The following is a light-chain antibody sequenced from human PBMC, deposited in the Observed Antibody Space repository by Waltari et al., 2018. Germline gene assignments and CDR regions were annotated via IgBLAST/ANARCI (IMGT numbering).Light chain of an antibody. CDR1: QSVSSSY. Sequence: EIVLTQSPGTLSLSPGERATLSCRASQSVSSSYLAWYQQKPGQAPRLLIYGASSRAAGIPDRFSGSGSGKDFTLTISRLEPEDFAVYYCQQRANWPITFGQGTRLEIK. CDR3: QQRANWPIT. CDR2: GAS. J-gene: IGKJ5*01. V-gene: IGKV3D-20*02.